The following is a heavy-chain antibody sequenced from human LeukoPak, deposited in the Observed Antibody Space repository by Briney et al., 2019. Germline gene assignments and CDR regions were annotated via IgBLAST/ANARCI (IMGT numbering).Heavy chain of an antibody. CDR1: GGSISSYY. V-gene: IGHV4-4*07. J-gene: IGHJ3*02. CDR3: ARDRSPSGIAAGYAFDI. Sequence: SETLSLTCTVSGGSISSYYWSWIRQPAGKGLEWIGRIYTSGSTNYNPSLKSRVTMSVDTSKNQFSLKLSSVTATDTAVYYCARDRSPSGIAAGYAFDIWGQGTMVTVSS. D-gene: IGHD6-13*01. CDR2: IYTSGST.